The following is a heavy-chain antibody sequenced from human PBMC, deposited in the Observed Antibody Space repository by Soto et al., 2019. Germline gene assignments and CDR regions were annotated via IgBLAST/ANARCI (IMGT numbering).Heavy chain of an antibody. V-gene: IGHV1-18*01. CDR1: GYIFTSYG. J-gene: IGHJ6*02. CDR2: ISTYSGNT. CDR3: AKDGAFVYGMDV. D-gene: IGHD4-17*01. Sequence: VASVKVSCKTSGYIFTSYGINWVRQAPGQGLEWMGWISTYSGNTYFAQKFQGRVTLTTDTSTSGVYMELTSLRPDDTATYYCAKDGAFVYGMDVWGQGTTVTVSS.